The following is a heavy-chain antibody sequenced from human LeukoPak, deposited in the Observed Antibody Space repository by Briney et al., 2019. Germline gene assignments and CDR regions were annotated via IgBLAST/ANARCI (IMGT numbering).Heavy chain of an antibody. V-gene: IGHV3-48*04. CDR2: ISSSSSTI. J-gene: IGHJ4*02. CDR1: GFTFSSYS. Sequence: PGGSLRLSCAASGFTFSSYSMNWVRQAPGKGLEWVSYISSSSSTIYYADSVKGRFTISRDNAKNSLYLQMNSLRAEDTAVYYCASTPADSSGWSFDYWGQGTLVTVSS. CDR3: ASTPADSSGWSFDY. D-gene: IGHD6-19*01.